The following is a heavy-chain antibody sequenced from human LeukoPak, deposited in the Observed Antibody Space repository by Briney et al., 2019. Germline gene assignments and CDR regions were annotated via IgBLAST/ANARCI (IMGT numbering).Heavy chain of an antibody. D-gene: IGHD4-17*01. Sequence: SETLSLTCAVSGGSISSDNWWSWIRQPPGKGLEWIGNMYYSGSTYYNPSLKSRVTISVDTSKNNFSLKLSSVTAADTAVYYCARVASISPLRPYFDYWGQGTLVTVSS. CDR2: MYYSGST. CDR3: ARVASISPLRPYFDY. CDR1: GGSISSDNW. V-gene: IGHV4-4*02. J-gene: IGHJ4*02.